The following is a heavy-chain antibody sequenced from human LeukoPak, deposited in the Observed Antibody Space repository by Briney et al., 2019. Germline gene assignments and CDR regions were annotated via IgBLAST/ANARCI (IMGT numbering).Heavy chain of an antibody. CDR2: VYYSGST. D-gene: IGHD6-13*01. V-gene: IGHV4-39*01. Sequence: SETLSLTCAVSGSSVSSNRYYWGWIRQPPGKALEWIGSVYYSGSTFYNPSLKSRVTIAVDTSKNQFSLKLSSVTAADTAVYYCASHRSRIAAAGIVDSWGRGTLVTVPS. J-gene: IGHJ4*02. CDR1: GSSVSSNRYY. CDR3: ASHRSRIAAAGIVDS.